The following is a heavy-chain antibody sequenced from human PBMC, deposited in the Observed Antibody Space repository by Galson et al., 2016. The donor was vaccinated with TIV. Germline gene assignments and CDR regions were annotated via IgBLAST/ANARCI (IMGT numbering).Heavy chain of an antibody. V-gene: IGHV3-66*02. CDR3: ARDRRHCGNECYLYYYYGMDV. D-gene: IGHD2-21*01. CDR2: ISSGGYT. Sequence: SLRLSCAASGFIVSINYMTWVRQAPGKGLEWVSLISSGGYTSYADSVKGRFTISRDNSKNTVYLQMNSLRAEDTAVYYCARDRRHCGNECYLYYYYGMDVRGQGTTVTVSS. CDR1: GFIVSINY. J-gene: IGHJ6*02.